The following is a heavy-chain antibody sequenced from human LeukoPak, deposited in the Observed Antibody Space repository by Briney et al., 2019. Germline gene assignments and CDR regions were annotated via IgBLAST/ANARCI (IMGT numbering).Heavy chain of an antibody. Sequence: SETLSLTCTVSGGSISTYYWNWIRQPPGKGLEWIGYIYHSGSTNYNPSPQSRVTISVDTSKNQFSLNLNSVTAADTAVYYCARGGAARLHFQNWGQGTLVTVSS. D-gene: IGHD6-6*01. CDR1: GGSISTYY. J-gene: IGHJ1*01. CDR3: ARGGAARLHFQN. CDR2: IYHSGST. V-gene: IGHV4-59*01.